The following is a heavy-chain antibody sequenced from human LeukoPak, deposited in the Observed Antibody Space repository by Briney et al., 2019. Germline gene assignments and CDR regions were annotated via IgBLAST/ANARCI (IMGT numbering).Heavy chain of an antibody. J-gene: IGHJ4*02. CDR1: GFTFSSYG. CDR3: ARDQGGGWAFYFDY. V-gene: IGHV3-33*01. CDR2: IWYDGGNK. D-gene: IGHD6-19*01. Sequence: GGSLRLSCAASGFTFSSYGMHWVRQAPGKGLEWVAVIWYDGGNKYYADSVKGRFTISRDNSKNTLYLQMNSLRAEDTAVYYCARDQGGGWAFYFDYWGQGTLVTVSS.